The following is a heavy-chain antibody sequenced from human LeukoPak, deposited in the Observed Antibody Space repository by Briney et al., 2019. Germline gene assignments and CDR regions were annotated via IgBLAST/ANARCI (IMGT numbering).Heavy chain of an antibody. CDR3: ATAKTYYDVLTGYSPKYYFDD. CDR2: VYYSGST. Sequence: SETLSLTCTVSGGSIISSNYYWGCIRQPPGKGLEWIGSVYYSGSTYYNPSLNSRVTISVDTSKNHFSLNLSSVTAADTAVYYCATAKTYYDVLTGYSPKYYFDDWGQGTLVTVSS. V-gene: IGHV4-39*01. J-gene: IGHJ4*02. D-gene: IGHD3-9*01. CDR1: GGSIISSNYY.